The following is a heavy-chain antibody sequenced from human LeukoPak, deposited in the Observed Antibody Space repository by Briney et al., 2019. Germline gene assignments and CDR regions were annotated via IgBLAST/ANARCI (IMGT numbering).Heavy chain of an antibody. CDR1: GFTFINST. CDR3: ARDATLLRYFAWGFRASFDY. Sequence: PGGSLRLSCAAAGFTFINSTMHWVRQAPGKGLQWVAIISYDANIKYYADSVKGRFTISRDNSKNTLYLQMNHLRAEDTAIYYCARDATLLRYFAWGFRASFDYWGQGTLATVSS. D-gene: IGHD3-9*01. J-gene: IGHJ4*02. CDR2: ISYDANIK. V-gene: IGHV3-30-3*01.